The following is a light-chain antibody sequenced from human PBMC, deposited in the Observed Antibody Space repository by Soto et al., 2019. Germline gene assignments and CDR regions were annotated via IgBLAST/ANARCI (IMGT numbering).Light chain of an antibody. CDR1: QAIRNY. J-gene: IGKJ5*01. V-gene: IGKV1-16*02. CDR2: AAS. CDR3: QHYNTYPIT. Sequence: DIQMTQSPSSLSAFVGDRVTITCRASQAIRNYVAWFQQKPGQAPKSLIYAASTLRSGVPSKFSGSGSGTDFTLTISNLQPEDAATYYCQHYNTYPITFGQGTRLEI.